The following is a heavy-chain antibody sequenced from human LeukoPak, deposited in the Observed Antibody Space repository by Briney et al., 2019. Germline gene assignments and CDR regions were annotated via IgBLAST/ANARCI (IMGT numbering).Heavy chain of an antibody. D-gene: IGHD3-10*01. CDR3: VRDISGEKSFDY. Sequence: GGSLRLSCAVSGFTFRGAAMTWVRQAPGKGLEWVSLISSSGNNAYYADSVKGRFTISRDNSKNTLSLQMNSLRAEDTAVYYCVRDISGEKSFDYWGQGTLVTVSS. CDR1: GFTFRGAA. CDR2: ISSSGNNA. V-gene: IGHV3-23*01. J-gene: IGHJ4*02.